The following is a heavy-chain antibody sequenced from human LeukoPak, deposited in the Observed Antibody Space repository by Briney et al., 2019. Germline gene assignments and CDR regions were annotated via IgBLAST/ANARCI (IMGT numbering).Heavy chain of an antibody. CDR1: GFTFVTYA. CDR3: DASDF. J-gene: IGHJ4*02. V-gene: IGHV3-23*01. CDR2: ISDSGGRT. Sequence: YPGGSLRLSCAASGFTFVTYAMGWVRQPPGKGLEWVSTISDSGGRTHYADSVQGRFTISRDNSKNTLYLQINNLRAEDTAIYYCDASDFWGQGTLVTVSS.